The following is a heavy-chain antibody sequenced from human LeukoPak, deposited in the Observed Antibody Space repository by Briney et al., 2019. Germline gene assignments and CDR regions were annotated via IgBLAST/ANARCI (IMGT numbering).Heavy chain of an antibody. CDR3: AREVASLTDAFDI. CDR1: GFTFSSYA. V-gene: IGHV3-30-3*01. D-gene: IGHD5-12*01. Sequence: GGSLRLSCVASGFTFSSYAMHWVRQAPGKGLEWVAVISYDRTHIYYADSMKGRFTISRDNSKSTLYLQMNSLKLEDMGVYYCAREVASLTDAFDIWGQGTLVSVSA. CDR2: ISYDRTHI. J-gene: IGHJ3*02.